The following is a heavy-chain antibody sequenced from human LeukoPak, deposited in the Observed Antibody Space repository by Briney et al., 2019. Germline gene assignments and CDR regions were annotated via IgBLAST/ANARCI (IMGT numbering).Heavy chain of an antibody. CDR3: ARDPPYYYDSSGLSAFDI. V-gene: IGHV1-18*01. Sequence: EASVKVSCKASGYTFISYGITWVRQAPGQGLEWMGWISPYTTKTNYAQSLQGRVTITTDESTSTAYMELSSLRSEDTAVYYCARDPPYYYDSSGLSAFDIWGQGTMVTVSS. CDR1: GYTFISYG. CDR2: ISPYTTKT. D-gene: IGHD3-22*01. J-gene: IGHJ3*02.